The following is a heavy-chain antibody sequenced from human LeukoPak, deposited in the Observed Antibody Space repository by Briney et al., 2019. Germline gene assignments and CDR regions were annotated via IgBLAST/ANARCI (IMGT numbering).Heavy chain of an antibody. V-gene: IGHV4-34*01. D-gene: IGHD3-10*01. CDR1: GGSFSDYY. CDR2: INHSGST. CDR3: ARGGGDRGYYMDV. Sequence: SETLSLTCAVYGGSFSDYYWSWIRQPPGKGLEWIGEINHSGSTNYNPSLESRVTISVDTSKNQFSLKLSSVTAADTAVYYCARGGGDRGYYMDVWDKGTTVTVSS. J-gene: IGHJ6*03.